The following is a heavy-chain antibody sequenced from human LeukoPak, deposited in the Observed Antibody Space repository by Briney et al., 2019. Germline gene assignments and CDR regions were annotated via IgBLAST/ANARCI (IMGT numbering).Heavy chain of an antibody. CDR1: GGSISTYY. D-gene: IGHD3-10*01. CDR2: IYSSGST. Sequence: SETLSLTCTVSGGSISTYYWSWIRQPAGKDLEWIGHIYSSGSTNYNPSLKSRVTMSVDTPKNQLSLKLNSVTAADTAVYYCARGYGSGSNWFEPWGQGTLAIVSS. J-gene: IGHJ5*02. CDR3: ARGYGSGSNWFEP. V-gene: IGHV4-4*07.